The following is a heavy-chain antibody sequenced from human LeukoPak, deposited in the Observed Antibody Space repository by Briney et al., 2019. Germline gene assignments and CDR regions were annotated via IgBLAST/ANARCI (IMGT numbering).Heavy chain of an antibody. J-gene: IGHJ6*02. Sequence: GGSLRLSCAASGFTFSSYWMNWARQAPGKGLEWVASINHNGNVSYYVVSVKGRFTISRDNAKNSLYLQMSNLRAEDTAVYFCARGGGLDVWGQGATVTVSS. CDR2: INHNGNVS. CDR3: ARGGGLDV. CDR1: GFTFSSYW. V-gene: IGHV3-7*03. D-gene: IGHD3-16*01.